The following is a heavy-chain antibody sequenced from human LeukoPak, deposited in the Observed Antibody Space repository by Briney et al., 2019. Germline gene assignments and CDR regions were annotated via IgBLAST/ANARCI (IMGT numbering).Heavy chain of an antibody. CDR1: GGSISSYY. D-gene: IGHD2-2*01. CDR2: IYTSGST. J-gene: IGHJ3*02. V-gene: IGHV4-4*07. Sequence: SETLSLTCTVSGGSISSYYWSWIRQPAGKGLEWLGRIYTSGSTNYNPSLKSRVTMSVDTSKNQFSLKLSSVTAADTAVYYCATSPPVVPAAITAFDIWGQGTMVTVSS. CDR3: ATSPPVVPAAITAFDI.